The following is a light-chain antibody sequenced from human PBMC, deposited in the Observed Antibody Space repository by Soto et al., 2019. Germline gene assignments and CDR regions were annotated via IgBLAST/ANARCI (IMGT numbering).Light chain of an antibody. V-gene: IGKV3-20*01. CDR1: QSVSSSS. CDR3: QHYGNSLYT. Sequence: DIVLTQSPGTLSLSPGERATLSCRASQSVSSSSLAWYQQKPGQTPRHLIYGASTRATGIPDRFSGSGSGTDFTLTISRLEPVDFAVYYCQHYGNSLYTFGPGTKLEIK. J-gene: IGKJ2*01. CDR2: GAS.